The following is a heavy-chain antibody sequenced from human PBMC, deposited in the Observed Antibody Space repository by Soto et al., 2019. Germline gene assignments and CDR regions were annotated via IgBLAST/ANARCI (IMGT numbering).Heavy chain of an antibody. D-gene: IGHD3-22*01. CDR3: ARATYYYDSSGLT. CDR1: GGTXISYA. Sequence: SXKVSCKASGGTXISYAIRWVRQAPGQGLEWMGGIIPIFGTANYAQKFQGRVTITADESTSTAYMELSSLRSEDTDVYYCARATYYYDSSGLTWGQGTLVTVSS. V-gene: IGHV1-69*13. J-gene: IGHJ5*02. CDR2: IIPIFGTA.